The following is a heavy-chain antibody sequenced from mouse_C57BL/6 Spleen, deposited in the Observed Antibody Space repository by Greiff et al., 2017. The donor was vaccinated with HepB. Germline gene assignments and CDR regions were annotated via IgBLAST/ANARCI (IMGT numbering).Heavy chain of an antibody. D-gene: IGHD3-2*02. CDR3: ARGSGPWYFDY. CDR1: GYSITSGYD. CDR2: ISYSGST. Sequence: DVQLQESGPGMVKPSQSLSLTCTVTGYSITSGYDWHWIRHFPGNKLEWMGYISYSGSTNYNPSLKSRISITHDTSKNHFFLKLNSVTTEDTATYYCARGSGPWYFDYWGQGTTLTVSS. J-gene: IGHJ2*01. V-gene: IGHV3-1*01.